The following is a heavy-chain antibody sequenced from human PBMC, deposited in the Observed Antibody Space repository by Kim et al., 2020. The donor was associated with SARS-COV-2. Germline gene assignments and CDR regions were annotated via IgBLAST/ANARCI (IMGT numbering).Heavy chain of an antibody. CDR1: GGTFSSYA. CDR3: ARGADRYSYVFDY. CDR2: IIPILGIA. J-gene: IGHJ4*02. D-gene: IGHD5-18*01. V-gene: IGHV1-69*04. Sequence: SVKVSCKASGGTFSSYAISWVRQAPGQGLEWMGRIIPILGIANYAQKFQGRVTITADKSTSTAYMELSSLRSEDTAVYYCARGADRYSYVFDYWGQGTLVTVSS.